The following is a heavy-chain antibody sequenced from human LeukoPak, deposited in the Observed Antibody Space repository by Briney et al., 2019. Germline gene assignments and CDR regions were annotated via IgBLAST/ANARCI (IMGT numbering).Heavy chain of an antibody. J-gene: IGHJ6*02. CDR1: GYTFTGYY. Sequence: GASVKVSCKASGYTFTGYYMQWVRQAPGQGLEWMGRINPNSGGTNYAQKFQGRVTMTRDTSISTAYMELSRLRSDDTAVYYCARSACTNGVCYDIYYYYGMDVWGQGTTVTVSS. V-gene: IGHV1-2*06. D-gene: IGHD2-8*01. CDR3: ARSACTNGVCYDIYYYYGMDV. CDR2: INPNSGGT.